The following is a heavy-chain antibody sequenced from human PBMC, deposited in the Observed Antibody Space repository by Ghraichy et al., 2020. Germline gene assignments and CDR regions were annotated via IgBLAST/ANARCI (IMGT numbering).Heavy chain of an antibody. V-gene: IGHV3-23*01. Sequence: SGSGGSTYYADSVKGRFTISRDNSKNTVDLQMNSLRAEDAAIYYCAKDRAKGPYYYATSGFDFWGQGTLVNVSS. CDR3: AKDRAKGPYYYATSGFDF. CDR2: SGSGGST. D-gene: IGHD3-22*01. J-gene: IGHJ4*02.